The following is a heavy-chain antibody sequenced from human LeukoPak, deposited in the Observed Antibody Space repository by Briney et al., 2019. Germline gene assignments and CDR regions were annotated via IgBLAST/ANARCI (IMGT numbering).Heavy chain of an antibody. CDR2: ISTSSSYI. CDR1: GFTFSSYS. D-gene: IGHD6-13*01. V-gene: IGHV3-21*01. J-gene: IGHJ6*03. Sequence: GGSLRLSCAASGFTFSSYSMNWVRQAPGKGLEWVSFISTSSSYIHNADSVKGRFTISRDNAEDSLYLQMNSLRAEDTAVYYCARAAIAAARIYYYMDVWGKGTTVTVSS. CDR3: ARAAIAAARIYYYMDV.